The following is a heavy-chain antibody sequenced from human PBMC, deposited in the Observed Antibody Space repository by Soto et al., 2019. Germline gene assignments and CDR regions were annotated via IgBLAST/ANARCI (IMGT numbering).Heavy chain of an antibody. Sequence: QVQVVESGGGVVQPGSSLRLSCAASGFTFSAYGMHWVRQAPGKGLEWVAVIWYDGSNKYYADPVKGRFTISRDNSKKMLYLEMNSLRVEDTGVYYCARDDYGMDVWGQGTTVTVSS. CDR1: GFTFSAYG. V-gene: IGHV3-33*01. CDR3: ARDDYGMDV. CDR2: IWYDGSNK. J-gene: IGHJ6*02.